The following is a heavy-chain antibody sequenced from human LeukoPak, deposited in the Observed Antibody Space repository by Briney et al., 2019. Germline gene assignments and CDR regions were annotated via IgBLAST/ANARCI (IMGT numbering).Heavy chain of an antibody. CDR2: ISTFNGNT. CDR3: ARRHLIGNGYFEH. D-gene: IGHD4-23*01. J-gene: IGHJ4*02. CDR1: GYAFTNYG. Sequence: GASVKVSCKASGYAFTNYGITWVRQAPGQGLEWLGWISTFNGNTNYAQRLQDRVTMTTDTSTNTPYLELRRLKSDDTALYYCARRHLIGNGYFEHWGQGSLVTVSS. V-gene: IGHV1-18*01.